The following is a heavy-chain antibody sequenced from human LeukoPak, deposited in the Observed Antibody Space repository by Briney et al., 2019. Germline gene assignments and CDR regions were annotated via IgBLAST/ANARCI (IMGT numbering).Heavy chain of an antibody. CDR3: AREGGYGYGKPIDY. V-gene: IGHV3-74*01. D-gene: IGHD5-18*01. CDR2: INSDGSST. Sequence: GGSLRLSCAASGFTFSSYWMHWVRQAPGKGLVWVSRINSDGSSTSYADSVKGRFTISRDNAKNTLYLQMNSLRAEDTAVYYCAREGGYGYGKPIDYWGQGTLVTVSS. J-gene: IGHJ4*02. CDR1: GFTFSSYW.